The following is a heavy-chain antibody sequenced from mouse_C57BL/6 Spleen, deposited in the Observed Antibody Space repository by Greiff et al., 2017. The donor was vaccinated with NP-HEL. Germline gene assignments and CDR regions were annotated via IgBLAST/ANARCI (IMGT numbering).Heavy chain of an antibody. V-gene: IGHV5-9*01. Sequence: DVHLVESGGGLVKPGGSLKLSCAASGFTFSSYTMSWVRQTPEKRLEWVATISGGGGNTYYPDSVKGRFTISRDNAKNTLYLQMSSLRSEDTALYYCARLEGPWFAYWGQGTLVTVSA. CDR1: GFTFSSYT. CDR2: ISGGGGNT. CDR3: ARLEGPWFAY. J-gene: IGHJ3*01.